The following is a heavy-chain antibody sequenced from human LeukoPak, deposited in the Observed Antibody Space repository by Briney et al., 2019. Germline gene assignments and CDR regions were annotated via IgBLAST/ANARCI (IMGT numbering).Heavy chain of an antibody. CDR1: GYTFTSYD. CDR2: ISAYSGNT. V-gene: IGHV1-18*01. Sequence: GASVKVSCKASGYTFTSYDISWVRQAPGQGLEWMGWISAYSGNTNYVQKFQGRVTMTTDTSTSTAYMELRSLRSDDTAVYYCARGTYYYDSSGFHFDYWGQGTLVTVSS. CDR3: ARGTYYYDSSGFHFDY. J-gene: IGHJ4*02. D-gene: IGHD3-22*01.